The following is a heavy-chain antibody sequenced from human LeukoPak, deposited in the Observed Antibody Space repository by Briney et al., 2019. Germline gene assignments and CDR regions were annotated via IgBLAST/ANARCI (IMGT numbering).Heavy chain of an antibody. V-gene: IGHV3-23*01. CDR3: AKSSYYDASGYYREYYFDY. D-gene: IGHD3-22*01. CDR2: ISGSGGST. J-gene: IGHJ4*02. Sequence: GGSLRLSCAASGFTFSTCWMSWVRQAPGKGLEWVSSISGSGGSTHYADSVKGRFTISRDKTKNTLYLQMNSLRAEDTAVYYCAKSSYYDASGYYREYYFDYWGQGTLVTVSS. CDR1: GFTFSTCW.